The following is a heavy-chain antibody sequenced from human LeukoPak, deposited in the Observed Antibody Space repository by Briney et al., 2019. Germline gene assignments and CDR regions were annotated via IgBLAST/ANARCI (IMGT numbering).Heavy chain of an antibody. CDR2: IYHSGST. CDR1: GYSISSGYY. D-gene: IGHD1-26*01. V-gene: IGHV4-38-2*02. Sequence: PSETLSLTCTVSGYSISSGYYWGWIRQPPGKGLEWVRSIYHSGSTYYNPSLKSRVTISVDTSKNQFSLKLSSVTAADTAVYYCARPGGGSSGGFDYWGQGTLVTVSS. CDR3: ARPGGGSSGGFDY. J-gene: IGHJ4*02.